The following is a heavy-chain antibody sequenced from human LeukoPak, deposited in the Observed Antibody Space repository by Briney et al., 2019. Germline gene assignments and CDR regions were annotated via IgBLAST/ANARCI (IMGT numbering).Heavy chain of an antibody. CDR2: IKQDGSEK. J-gene: IGHJ4*02. CDR3: AREGLERRTDAHNDY. D-gene: IGHD1-1*01. V-gene: IGHV3-7*01. CDR1: GFTFSNYW. Sequence: GGSLRLSCAASGFTFSNYWMSWVRQAPGKGLEWVANIKQDGSEKYYVDPVKGRFTISRDNAKNSLYLQMNSLRAEGTAVYYCAREGLERRTDAHNDYWGQGTLVTVSS.